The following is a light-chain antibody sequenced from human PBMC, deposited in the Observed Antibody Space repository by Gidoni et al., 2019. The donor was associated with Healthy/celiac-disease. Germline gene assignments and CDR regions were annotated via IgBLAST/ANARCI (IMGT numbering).Light chain of an antibody. CDR2: AAS. CDR3: QQSYSAPWT. V-gene: IGKV1-39*01. Sequence: DIQMTQSPSSLSASVGDRVTITCRASQSISSYLNWYQQKPGKAPKLLIYAASSLQGGVPSRFSGSGSGTDFTLTIRSLQPEDFATYYFQQSYSAPWTFGQGTKVEIK. CDR1: QSISSY. J-gene: IGKJ1*01.